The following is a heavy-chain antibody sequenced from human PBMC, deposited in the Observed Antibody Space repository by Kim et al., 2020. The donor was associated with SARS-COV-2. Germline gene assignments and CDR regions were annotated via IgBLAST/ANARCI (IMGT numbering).Heavy chain of an antibody. V-gene: IGHV1-69*01. Sequence: KFQGRVTITADESTSTAYMELSSLRSEDTAVYYCARDKRGQQLVPGWFDPWGQGTLVTVSS. CDR3: ARDKRGQQLVPGWFDP. D-gene: IGHD6-13*01. J-gene: IGHJ5*02.